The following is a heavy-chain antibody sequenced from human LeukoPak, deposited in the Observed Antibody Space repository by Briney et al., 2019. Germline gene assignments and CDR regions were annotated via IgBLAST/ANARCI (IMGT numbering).Heavy chain of an antibody. D-gene: IGHD2-2*01. Sequence: GGSLRLSCAASGFSLSSHGMSWVRQAPGKGLEWVSGIIGGAGSTYYADSVKGRFTISGDNSKNTLFLQMNSLRAEDTAVYYCAHGAMYQLDYWAREPWSPSPQ. V-gene: IGHV3-23*01. CDR2: IIGGAGST. CDR1: GFSLSSHG. J-gene: IGHJ4*02. CDR3: AHGAMYQLDY.